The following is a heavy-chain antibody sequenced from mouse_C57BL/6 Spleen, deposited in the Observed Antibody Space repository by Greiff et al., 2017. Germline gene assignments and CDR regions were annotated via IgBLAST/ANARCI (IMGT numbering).Heavy chain of an antibody. J-gene: IGHJ4*01. Sequence: VKVVESGPELVKPGASVKISCKASAYAFSSSRRNWVKQRPGKGLGWIGRFYPGDGDTNYNGKFKGKATLTADKSSSTAYMQLSSLTSEDSEVYFCARGDVYYAMDYWSQETSVTVT. CDR1: AYAFSSSR. V-gene: IGHV1-82*01. CDR2: FYPGDGDT. CDR3: ARGDVYYAMDY.